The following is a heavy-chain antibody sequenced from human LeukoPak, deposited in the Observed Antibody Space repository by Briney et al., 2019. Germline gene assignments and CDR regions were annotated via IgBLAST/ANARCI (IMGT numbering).Heavy chain of an antibody. J-gene: IGHJ4*02. CDR1: GFTFSSYW. CDR2: IKQDGSEK. Sequence: GGSLRLSCAASGFTFSSYWMTWVRQAPGKGLEWVANIKQDGSEKYYVDSVKGRLTISRDNAKNSLYLQMNSLRAGDTAVYYCARDRVFLTWWGQGTLVTVSS. CDR3: ARDRVFLTW. D-gene: IGHD2/OR15-2a*01. V-gene: IGHV3-7*01.